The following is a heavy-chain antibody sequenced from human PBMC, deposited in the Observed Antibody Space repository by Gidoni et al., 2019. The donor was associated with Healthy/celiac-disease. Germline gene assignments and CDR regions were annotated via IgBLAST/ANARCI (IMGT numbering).Heavy chain of an antibody. V-gene: IGHV3-23*01. Sequence: EVQLLESGGGLVQPGGSLRLSCAASGFTFSSYAMSWVRQAPGKGLGWVSAISGSGGSTYYADSVKGRFTIARDNSKNTLYLQMNSLRAEDTAVYYCAKASTYSSSIDYWGQGTLVTVSS. CDR2: ISGSGGST. J-gene: IGHJ4*02. D-gene: IGHD6-13*01. CDR1: GFTFSSYA. CDR3: AKASTYSSSIDY.